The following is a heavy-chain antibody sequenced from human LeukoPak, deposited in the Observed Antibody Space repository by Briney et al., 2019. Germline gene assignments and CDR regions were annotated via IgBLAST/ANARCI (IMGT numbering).Heavy chain of an antibody. CDR3: AREGGGSSYYFDY. CDR1: GYTFTGYY. Sequence: ASVKVSCKASGYTFTGYYMHWVRQAPGQGLEWMGWINPNSGGTNYAQKFQGRVTMTRDTSISTAYTELSRLRSDDTAVYYCAREGGGSSYYFDYWGQGTLVTVSS. CDR2: INPNSGGT. D-gene: IGHD2-15*01. V-gene: IGHV1-2*02. J-gene: IGHJ4*02.